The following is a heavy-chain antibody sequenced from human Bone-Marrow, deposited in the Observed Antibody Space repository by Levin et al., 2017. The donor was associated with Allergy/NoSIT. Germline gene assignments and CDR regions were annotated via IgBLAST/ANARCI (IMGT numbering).Heavy chain of an antibody. CDR1: GYTFTSYA. CDR3: ARGPGAYCSSTSGPTDNWFDP. CDR2: INAGNGNT. J-gene: IGHJ5*02. D-gene: IGHD2-2*01. Sequence: ASVKVSCKASGYTFTSYAMHWVRQAPGQRLEWMGWINAGNGNTKYSQKFQGRVTITRDTSASTAYMELSSLRSEDTAVYYCARGPGAYCSSTSGPTDNWFDPWGQGTLVTVSS. V-gene: IGHV1-3*01.